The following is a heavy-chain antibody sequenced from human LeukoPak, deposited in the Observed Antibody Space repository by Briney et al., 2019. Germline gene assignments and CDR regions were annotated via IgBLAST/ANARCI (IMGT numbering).Heavy chain of an antibody. J-gene: IGHJ3*02. CDR1: GFIFSSYA. CDR2: ITTSGSTI. Sequence: GGSLRLSCAGSGFIFSSYAMNWVRQAPGKGLEWVAYITTSGSTIYYADSVKGRFSISRDNAKNSLYLQMNSLRAEDTSVYYCAREDSRLDNAFDIWGQGTMVTVSS. CDR3: AREDSRLDNAFDI. V-gene: IGHV3-48*03. D-gene: IGHD1-1*01.